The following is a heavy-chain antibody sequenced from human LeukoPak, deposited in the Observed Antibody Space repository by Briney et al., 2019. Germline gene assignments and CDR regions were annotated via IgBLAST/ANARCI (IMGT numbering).Heavy chain of an antibody. CDR1: GGSISSFS. J-gene: IGHJ5*02. V-gene: IGHV4-59*12. Sequence: SETLSLTCTVSGGSISSFSWSWIRQPPGKGLEWIGYIHYSGSINYNPSLSSRVTISVDTSKNQFSLKLTSVTGADTAVYFCAKGNGWYPSWGQGTLVTVSS. CDR3: AKGNGWYPS. D-gene: IGHD6-19*01. CDR2: IHYSGSI.